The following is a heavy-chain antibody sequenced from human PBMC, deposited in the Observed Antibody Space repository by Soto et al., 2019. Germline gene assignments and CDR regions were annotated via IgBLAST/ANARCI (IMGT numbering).Heavy chain of an antibody. Sequence: APEKVSCKASGHSFTDYHIHWVRQAPGQGLEWQGRINPKSGGTSTAQKFQGWVTMTTETSISTASMELTRLTSEDTALYYCAKDLYSSSSAYYYYGMDVWGQETTVTVSS. D-gene: IGHD6-6*01. CDR1: GHSFTDYH. J-gene: IGHJ6*02. V-gene: IGHV1-2*04. CDR3: AKDLYSSSSAYYYYGMDV. CDR2: INPKSGGT.